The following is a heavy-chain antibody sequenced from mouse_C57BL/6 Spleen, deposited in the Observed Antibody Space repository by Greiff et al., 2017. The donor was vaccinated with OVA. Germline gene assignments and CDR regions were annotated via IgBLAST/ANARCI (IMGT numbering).Heavy chain of an antibody. J-gene: IGHJ3*01. V-gene: IGHV14-4*01. D-gene: IGHD2-1*01. CDR1: GFNIKDDY. Sequence: VQLQQSGAELVRPGASVKLSCTASGFNIKDDYMHWVKQRPEQGLEWIGWIDPENGDTEYASKFQGKATITADTSSNTAYLQLSSLTSDDTAVYYCTTGGNVAWFAYWGQGTLVTVSA. CDR3: TTGGNVAWFAY. CDR2: IDPENGDT.